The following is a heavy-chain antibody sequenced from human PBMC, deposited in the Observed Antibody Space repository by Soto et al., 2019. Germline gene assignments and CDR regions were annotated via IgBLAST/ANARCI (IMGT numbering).Heavy chain of an antibody. Sequence: EVQLVESGGALVQPGGSLRLSCTASGFTVNFYYMTWVRQAPGKGLEWISLIHRGGTTYYADSVKGRFTISRDNSKNTVYLQMNSLRAEDTAVYYCARDYDYAHWFAYWGQGTLVTVSS. V-gene: IGHV3-66*01. CDR3: ARDYDYAHWFAY. CDR2: IHRGGTT. J-gene: IGHJ4*02. D-gene: IGHD3-16*01. CDR1: GFTVNFYY.